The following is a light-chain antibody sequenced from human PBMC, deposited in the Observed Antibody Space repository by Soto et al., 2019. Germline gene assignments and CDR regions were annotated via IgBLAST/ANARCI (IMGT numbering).Light chain of an antibody. J-gene: IGKJ4*01. Sequence: DSQMTQSPSSLSASVGDRVTITCHASQDISNYLNWYQQKPGKAPKLLIYDASNLETGVPSRFSGSGSGKDFTFKISSLQPEDIATHSPQQSDNPITFGGWTKVDIX. CDR3: QQSDNPIT. CDR1: QDISNY. CDR2: DAS. V-gene: IGKV1-33*01.